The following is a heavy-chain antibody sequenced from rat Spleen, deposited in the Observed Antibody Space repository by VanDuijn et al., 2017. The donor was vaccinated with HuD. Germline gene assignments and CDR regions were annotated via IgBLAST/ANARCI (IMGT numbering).Heavy chain of an antibody. J-gene: IGHJ4*01. CDR1: GFPLSNSD. V-gene: IGHV2-15*01. Sequence: QVQLKESGPGLVQPSQTLSLTCTVSGFPLSNSDVMWVRQPPGKGLERMGGVWGDGSTDYSSALKSRLSISRDTSKSQVLLKMNSLQTEDTAMYFCARDKTLRVMDAWGQGASVTVSS. CDR2: VWGDGST. CDR3: ARDKTLRVMDA. D-gene: IGHD1-11*01.